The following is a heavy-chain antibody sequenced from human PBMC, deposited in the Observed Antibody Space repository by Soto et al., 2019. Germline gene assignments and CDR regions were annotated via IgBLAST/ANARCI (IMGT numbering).Heavy chain of an antibody. V-gene: IGHV1-8*01. J-gene: IGHJ5*02. D-gene: IGHD3-16*01. CDR2: MNPGSGDT. Sequence: ASVKVSCKASGYSFTNNDVSWVRQATGQGLEWMGWMNPGSGDTGYAQKFQGRVTMTRDISIATAYMELSSLRSDDTAIYYCARMATFGSLNWFDPWGQGTLVTVPQ. CDR1: GYSFTNND. CDR3: ARMATFGSLNWFDP.